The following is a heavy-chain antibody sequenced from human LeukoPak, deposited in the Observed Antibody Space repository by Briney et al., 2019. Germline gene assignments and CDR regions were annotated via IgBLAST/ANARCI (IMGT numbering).Heavy chain of an antibody. CDR2: INHSGST. Sequence: SETLSLTCAVYGGSFSGYYWRWIRQPPGGGLEWIGAINHSGSTNYNTSLKSRVTISVVTSNTQFCLKLSSVTAANSAVYYCERAGYSSGWYSQRTLFDYWGQGTLDTVSS. J-gene: IGHJ4*02. V-gene: IGHV4-34*01. CDR3: ERAGYSSGWYSQRTLFDY. CDR1: GGSFSGYY. D-gene: IGHD6-19*01.